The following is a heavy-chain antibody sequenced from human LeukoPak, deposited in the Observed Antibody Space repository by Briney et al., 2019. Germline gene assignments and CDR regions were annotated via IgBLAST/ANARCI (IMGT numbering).Heavy chain of an antibody. D-gene: IGHD3-9*01. J-gene: IGHJ4*02. CDR2: IYYSGST. V-gene: IGHV4-59*01. CDR3: ARSDILTGYNYFDY. CDR1: GDSISSYY. Sequence: SETLSLTCTVSGDSISSYYWSWVRQPPGKGLEWIGYIYYSGSTNYNPSLKSRVTISVDTSKNQFSLKLSSVTAADTAVYYCARSDILTGYNYFDYWGQGTLVTVSS.